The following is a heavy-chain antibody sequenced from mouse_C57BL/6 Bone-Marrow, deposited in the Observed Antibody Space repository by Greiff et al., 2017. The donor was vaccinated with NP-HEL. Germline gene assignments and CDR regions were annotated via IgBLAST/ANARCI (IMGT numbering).Heavy chain of an antibody. D-gene: IGHD1-1*01. CDR1: GYTFTDYY. CDR3: ARSVTTVVSPGFAY. CDR2: INPSTGGT. Sequence: VQLQQSGPVLVKPGASVKMSCKASGYTFTDYYMNWVKQSHGKSLEWIGVINPSTGGTSYNQKFKGKATLTVDKSSSTAYMELNSLTSEDSAVYYCARSVTTVVSPGFAYWGQGTLVTVSA. J-gene: IGHJ3*01. V-gene: IGHV1-19*01.